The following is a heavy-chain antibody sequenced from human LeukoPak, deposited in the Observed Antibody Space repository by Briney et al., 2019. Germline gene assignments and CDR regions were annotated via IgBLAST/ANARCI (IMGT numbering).Heavy chain of an antibody. CDR2: IDHSGST. CDR1: GFTFSSYW. CDR3: ARLRVSTTWNWFDP. J-gene: IGHJ5*02. V-gene: IGHV4-34*01. Sequence: GSLRLSCAASGFTFSSYWMSWIRQTPGKGLEWIGEIDHSGSTNYNPSLKSRPTISVDTSKNQFSLKLSSVTAADTAIYYCARLRVSTTWNWFDPWGQGTLVTASS. D-gene: IGHD6-13*01.